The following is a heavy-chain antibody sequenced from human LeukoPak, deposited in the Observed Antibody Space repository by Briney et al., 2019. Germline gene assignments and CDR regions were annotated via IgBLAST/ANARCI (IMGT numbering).Heavy chain of an antibody. V-gene: IGHV3-74*01. CDR1: GFTFSSYW. D-gene: IGHD4-23*01. Sequence: GGSLRLSCAASGFTFSSYWMSWVRKAPGKGLVWVSRIDRDGSRINYADSVKGRFTISRDNGKNTLFLQMNSLRAEDAAVYYCVRGNDYGGPHYWGQGTLVTVSS. CDR2: IDRDGSRI. J-gene: IGHJ4*02. CDR3: VRGNDYGGPHY.